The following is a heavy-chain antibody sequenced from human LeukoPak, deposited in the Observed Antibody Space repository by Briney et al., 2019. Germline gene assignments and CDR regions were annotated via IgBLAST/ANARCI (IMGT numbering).Heavy chain of an antibody. CDR1: GFTFSSYS. CDR3: AGGNSYQLLDWFDP. CDR2: ISSSSSYI. V-gene: IGHV3-21*01. J-gene: IGHJ5*02. D-gene: IGHD2-2*01. Sequence: GGSLRLSCAASGFTFSSYSMNWVRQAPGKGLEWVSSISSSSSYIYYADSVKGRFTISRDNAKNSLYLQMNSLRAEDTAVYYCAGGNSYQLLDWFDPWGQGTLVTVSS.